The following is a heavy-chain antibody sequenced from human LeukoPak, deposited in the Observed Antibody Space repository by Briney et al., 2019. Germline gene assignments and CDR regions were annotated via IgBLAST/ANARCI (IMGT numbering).Heavy chain of an antibody. V-gene: IGHV3-48*01. D-gene: IGHD2-15*01. CDR3: ARVYCSGGSCSTGDYFDY. CDR2: ISSSSSTI. CDR1: GFTFSSYS. Sequence: PGGSLRLSCAASGFTFSSYSMNWVRQAPGKGLEWVSYISSSSSTIYYADSVKGRFTTSRDNAKNSLYLQMNSLRAKDTAVYYCARVYCSGGSCSTGDYFDYWGQGTLVTVSS. J-gene: IGHJ4*02.